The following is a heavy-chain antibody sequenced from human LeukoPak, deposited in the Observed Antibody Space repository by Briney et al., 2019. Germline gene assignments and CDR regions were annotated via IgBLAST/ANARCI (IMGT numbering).Heavy chain of an antibody. CDR1: GFTFSSYS. J-gene: IGHJ5*02. V-gene: IGHV3-21*01. CDR3: ARDPLAYCSGGSCNWFDP. CDR2: ISRSSSYI. Sequence: GGSLRLSCAASGFTFSSYSMNWVRQAPGKGLEWVSSISRSSSYIYYADSVKGRFTISRDNAKNSLYLQMNSLRAEDTAVYYCARDPLAYCSGGSCNWFDPWGQGTLVTVSS. D-gene: IGHD2-15*01.